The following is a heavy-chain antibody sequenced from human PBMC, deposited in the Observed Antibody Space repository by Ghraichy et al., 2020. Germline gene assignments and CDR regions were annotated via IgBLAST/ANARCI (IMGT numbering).Heavy chain of an antibody. CDR2: ISSSSSYI. J-gene: IGHJ4*02. CDR1: GFTFSSYS. D-gene: IGHD1-26*01. Sequence: ESLNISCAASGFTFSSYSMNWVRQAPGKGLEWVSSISSSSSYIYYADSVKGRFTISRDNAKNSLYLQMNSLRAEDTAGYYCARGGRAGGYWGQGTLVTVSS. CDR3: ARGGRAGGY. V-gene: IGHV3-21*01.